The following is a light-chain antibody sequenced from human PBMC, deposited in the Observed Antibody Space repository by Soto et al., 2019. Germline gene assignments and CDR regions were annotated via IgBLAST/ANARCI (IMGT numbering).Light chain of an antibody. J-gene: IGLJ1*01. CDR3: SSYAGAHIV. CDR2: DVS. Sequence: QSLLTQPPSPSRSPGQSVAISCPGTSIDVGGYNYVSWYQQYPGKAPKLMIYDVSKRPSGVPDRFSGSKSGNTASLTVSGLQAEDEADYYCSSYAGAHIVFGPGTKVTVL. V-gene: IGLV2-8*01. CDR1: SIDVGGYNY.